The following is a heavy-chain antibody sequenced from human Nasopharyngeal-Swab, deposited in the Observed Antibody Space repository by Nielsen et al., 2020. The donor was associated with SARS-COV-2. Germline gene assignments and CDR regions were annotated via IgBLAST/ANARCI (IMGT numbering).Heavy chain of an antibody. CDR3: AKAPADWVRENDY. Sequence: GESLKTSCAASGSTFSSYAMSWVRQAPGKGLEWVSSIGSGGVGTYYADSVKGRFIVSRDNSRDTLYLQMNSLRAEDTAVYYCAKAPADWVRENDYWGQGTLVTVSS. D-gene: IGHD3/OR15-3a*01. CDR1: GSTFSSYA. CDR2: IGSGGVGT. V-gene: IGHV3-23*01. J-gene: IGHJ4*02.